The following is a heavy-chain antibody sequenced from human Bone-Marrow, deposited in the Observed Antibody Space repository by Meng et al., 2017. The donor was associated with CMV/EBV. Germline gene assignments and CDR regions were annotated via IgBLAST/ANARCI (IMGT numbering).Heavy chain of an antibody. D-gene: IGHD4-23*01. Sequence: GESLKISCKGSGYSFTSYWIGWVRQMPGKGLEWMGIIYPGDSDTRYSPSFQGQVTISADKSISTPYLQWSSLKASDTAMYYCARQMLHGGCPNYGMDVWGQGTTVTVSS. CDR2: IYPGDSDT. CDR3: ARQMLHGGCPNYGMDV. V-gene: IGHV5-51*01. J-gene: IGHJ6*02. CDR1: GYSFTSYW.